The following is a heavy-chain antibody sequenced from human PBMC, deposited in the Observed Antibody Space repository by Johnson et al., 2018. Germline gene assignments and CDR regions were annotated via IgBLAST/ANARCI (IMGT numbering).Heavy chain of an antibody. V-gene: IGHV4-39*07. CDR3: ARVGDRTNYYYMDV. CDR2: IYYIGTS. CDR1: GGSISSSNHY. Sequence: QVQLQESGPGLVKPSETLSLTCTVSGGSISSSNHYWGWIRQPPGKGLECIGSIYYIGTSYYNPSLRSRATISIDRSKNQFFLNLSSVTAADTAVYYCARVGDRTNYYYMDVWGKGTTVNV. J-gene: IGHJ6*03. D-gene: IGHD3-16*01.